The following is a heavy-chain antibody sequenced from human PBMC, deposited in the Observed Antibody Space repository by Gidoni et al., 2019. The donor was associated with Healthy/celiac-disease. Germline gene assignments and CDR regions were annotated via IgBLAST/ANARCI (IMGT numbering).Heavy chain of an antibody. V-gene: IGHV4-34*01. CDR1: GGSFSGDY. Sequence: QLQLPQWGAGLLNPSETLSLTCAVYGGSFSGDYWGWIRQPPGKGLEWIGEINHSGSTNYNPSLKRRVTISVDTSKNQFSLKLSSGTAADKAVYYCARGLSKRYWGQGTLVTVSS. CDR2: INHSGST. CDR3: ARGLSKRY. D-gene: IGHD2-2*01. J-gene: IGHJ4*02.